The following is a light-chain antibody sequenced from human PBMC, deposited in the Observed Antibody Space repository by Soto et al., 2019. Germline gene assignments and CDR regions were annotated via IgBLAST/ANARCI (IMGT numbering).Light chain of an antibody. CDR3: CSYAGRYIYV. V-gene: IGLV2-11*01. J-gene: IGLJ1*01. CDR2: DVN. Sequence: QSALTQPRSVSGSPGQSVTISCTGTNTDIGTYNYVSWYQQHPGKAPKLMIYDVNKRPSGVPDRFSGSKSGNTASLTISGLQAEDEADYYCCSYAGRYIYVFGTGTNVTVL. CDR1: NTDIGTYNY.